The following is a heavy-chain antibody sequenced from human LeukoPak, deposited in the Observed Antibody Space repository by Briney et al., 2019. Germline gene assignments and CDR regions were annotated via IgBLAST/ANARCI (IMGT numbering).Heavy chain of an antibody. J-gene: IGHJ4*02. CDR3: AKDQMYYHFWSGLDY. CDR1: GFTFSSYA. Sequence: GGSLRLSCAASGFTFSSYAMSWVRQAPGKGLEWVSAISGSGGSTYYADSVKGRFTISRDNSKNTLYLQTNSLRAEDTAVYYCAKDQMYYHFWSGLDYWGQGTLVTVSS. V-gene: IGHV3-23*01. CDR2: ISGSGGST. D-gene: IGHD3-3*01.